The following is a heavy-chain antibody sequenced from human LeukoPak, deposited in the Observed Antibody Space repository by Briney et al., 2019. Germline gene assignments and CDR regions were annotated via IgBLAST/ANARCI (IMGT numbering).Heavy chain of an antibody. CDR3: ARAGGYLLYFDS. J-gene: IGHJ4*02. CDR1: GGSISSYY. D-gene: IGHD5-12*01. Sequence: SGTLSLTCTVSGGSISSYYWSWIRQPPGKGLEWIGYISYSGSTNYNPSLKSRVTISVDTSKNQFSLKLSSVTAADTAVYYCARAGGYLLYFDSWGQGTLVTVSS. CDR2: ISYSGST. V-gene: IGHV4-59*01.